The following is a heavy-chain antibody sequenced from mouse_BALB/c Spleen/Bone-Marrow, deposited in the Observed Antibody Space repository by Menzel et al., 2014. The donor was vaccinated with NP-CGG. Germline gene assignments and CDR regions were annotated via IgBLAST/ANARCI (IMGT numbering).Heavy chain of an antibody. D-gene: IGHD2-4*01. CDR1: GFTFSSYG. J-gene: IGHJ3*01. CDR2: ISSGSSYT. V-gene: IGHV5-6*01. CDR3: ESGNYDYDGPCFVY. Sequence: EVKLVESGGDLVKPGGSLKLSCAASGFTFSSYGVSWVRQTPDKRLEWVATISSGSSYTYYPDSVKGRFTISRDNAKNTFSLKRSSLKSENTASYFCESGNYDYDGPCFVYWGQGTLFPFSA.